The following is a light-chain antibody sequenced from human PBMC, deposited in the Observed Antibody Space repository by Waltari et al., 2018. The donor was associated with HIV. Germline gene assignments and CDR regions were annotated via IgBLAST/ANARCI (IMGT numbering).Light chain of an antibody. Sequence: QSALTQPASVSGSPGQSITISCTGTSNDIGRYDLVSWYQHQPGRAPKLIIYDVTKWPSGVSHRFSGSKSGATASLTISGLQAEDEADYYCCSYAGITTWVFGGGTKVTVL. CDR1: SNDIGRYDL. J-gene: IGLJ3*02. CDR2: DVT. CDR3: CSYAGITTWV. V-gene: IGLV2-23*02.